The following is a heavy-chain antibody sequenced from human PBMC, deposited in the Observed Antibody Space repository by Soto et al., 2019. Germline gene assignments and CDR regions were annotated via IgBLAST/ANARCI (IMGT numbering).Heavy chain of an antibody. D-gene: IGHD2-21*01. V-gene: IGHV1-8*01. J-gene: IGHJ5*02. CDR2: MNPNSGNT. Sequence: QVQLVQSGAEVKKPGASVKVSCKASGYPCTSYDINWVRQAPEQGLEWLGWMNPNSGNTCYAQKYQGRVTMTRNTSISSAYMELSSLRSEDTAVYYCARGLGIGRTWFDPWGQGNLVTVSS. CDR1: GYPCTSYD. CDR3: ARGLGIGRTWFDP.